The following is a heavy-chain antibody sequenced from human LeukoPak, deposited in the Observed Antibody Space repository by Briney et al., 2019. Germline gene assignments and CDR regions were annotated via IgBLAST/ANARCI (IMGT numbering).Heavy chain of an antibody. CDR3: ARVPPDYNDLHDALDL. CDR1: GGSFSGYY. D-gene: IGHD4-17*01. J-gene: IGHJ3*01. Sequence: SETLSLTCAVYGGSFSGYYWNWIRQPPGKGLEWIGEINHSGSSDYNTSLKSRVTMSIDMSKNQFSLRLTSVTAADTAVYYCARVPPDYNDLHDALDLWGQGTVVTVSS. CDR2: INHSGSS. V-gene: IGHV4-34*01.